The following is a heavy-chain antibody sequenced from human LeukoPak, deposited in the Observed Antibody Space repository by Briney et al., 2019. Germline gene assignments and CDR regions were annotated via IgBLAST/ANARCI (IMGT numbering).Heavy chain of an antibody. CDR2: IYSTGTT. CDR3: ARLEPANWGSGPDY. Sequence: SENLSLTCTVSGGSISGYYWSWIRQPAGGVLECVGRIYSTGTTTYNASLRSRVTISVDQSKSQFSLKLTSVTAADTAVYYCARLEPANWGSGPDYWGQGTLVTVSS. V-gene: IGHV4-4*07. J-gene: IGHJ4*02. D-gene: IGHD7-27*01. CDR1: GGSISGYY.